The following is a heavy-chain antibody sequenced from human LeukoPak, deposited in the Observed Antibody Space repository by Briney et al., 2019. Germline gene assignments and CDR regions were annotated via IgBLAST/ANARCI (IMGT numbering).Heavy chain of an antibody. D-gene: IGHD4-17*01. CDR1: GFTFSSYA. Sequence: GGSLRLSCSASGFTFSSYAMHWVRQAPGKGLEWVTVISYDGSNKYYADSVKGRFTISRDNSKNTLYLQMNSLRAEDTAVYYCARAPYGDYLVDYRGQGTLVTVSS. CDR2: ISYDGSNK. CDR3: ARAPYGDYLVDY. J-gene: IGHJ4*02. V-gene: IGHV3-30-3*01.